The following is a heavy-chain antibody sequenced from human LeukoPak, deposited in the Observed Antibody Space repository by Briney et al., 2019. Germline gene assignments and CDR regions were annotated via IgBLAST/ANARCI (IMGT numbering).Heavy chain of an antibody. V-gene: IGHV3-23*01. CDR2: ISGSGGST. CDR1: GFTFSSYA. Sequence: GGSLRLSCTASGFTFSSYAMSWVRQAPGKGLEWVSAISGSGGSTYYADSVKGRFTISRDNSKNTLYLQMNSLRAEDTAVYYCAKGRGFSSTTFFDYWGQGTLVTVSS. J-gene: IGHJ4*02. CDR3: AKGRGFSSTTFFDY. D-gene: IGHD2-2*01.